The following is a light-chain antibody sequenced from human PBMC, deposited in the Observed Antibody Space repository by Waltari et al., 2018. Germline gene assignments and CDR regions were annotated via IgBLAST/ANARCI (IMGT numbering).Light chain of an antibody. CDR3: LSYAATVSFG. Sequence: SVLTQPPSASGTPGQRVTISCSGSSSNIGSNYVSWYQQPPGPAPKLLIYRNNQRPSGVPDRFSGSKSGTSASLTISGLQAEDEADYYCLSYAATVSFGFGGGTKLTVL. CDR1: SSNIGSNY. J-gene: IGLJ2*01. V-gene: IGLV1-47*01. CDR2: RNN.